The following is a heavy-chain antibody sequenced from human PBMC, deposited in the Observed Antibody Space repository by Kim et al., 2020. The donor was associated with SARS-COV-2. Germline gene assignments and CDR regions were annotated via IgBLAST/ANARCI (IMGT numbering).Heavy chain of an antibody. D-gene: IGHD3-22*01. J-gene: IGHJ4*02. CDR2: INWNGGRI. V-gene: IGHV3-20*04. CDR3: ASSLYFYDSSGFFDQ. CDR1: GFSFDDYG. Sequence: GGSLRLSCVVSGFSFDDYGMSWVRQAPGKGLEWVAGINWNGGRIGYADAVKGRFTISRDNAKKSLYLQMNSLRVEDTAFYYCASSLYFYDSSGFFDQWGQGTLVTVSS.